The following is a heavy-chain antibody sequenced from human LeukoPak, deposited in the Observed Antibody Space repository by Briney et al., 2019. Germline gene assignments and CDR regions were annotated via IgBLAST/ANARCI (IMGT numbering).Heavy chain of an antibody. D-gene: IGHD6-13*01. Sequence: GGSLRLSCAASGFSFGSYSMTWVRQAPGKGLEWVSSITSNSRYIYYADSVKGRFTIPRDNAKNSLFLQMNSLRAEDTAVYYCARDIAAAGFFDYWGQGTLVTVSS. CDR1: GFSFGSYS. J-gene: IGHJ4*02. CDR2: ITSNSRYI. V-gene: IGHV3-21*03. CDR3: ARDIAAAGFFDY.